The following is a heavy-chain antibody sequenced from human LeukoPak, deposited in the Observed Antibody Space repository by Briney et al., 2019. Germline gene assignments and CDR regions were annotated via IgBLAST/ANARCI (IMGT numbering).Heavy chain of an antibody. Sequence: SETLSLTCAASGGSFSGYYWSWIPQPPGKGLEWIGEINHSGSTDYNPSLKIRVTISVDTSKTQFSLKLSSVTAADTAVYYCASRRSITMVRGGHFDYWGQGTLVTVSS. CDR1: GGSFSGYY. D-gene: IGHD3-10*01. V-gene: IGHV4-34*01. CDR2: INHSGST. J-gene: IGHJ4*02. CDR3: ASRRSITMVRGGHFDY.